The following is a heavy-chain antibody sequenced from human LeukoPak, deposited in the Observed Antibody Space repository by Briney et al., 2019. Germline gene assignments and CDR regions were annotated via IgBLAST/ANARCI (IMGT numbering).Heavy chain of an antibody. V-gene: IGHV4-59*08. D-gene: IGHD2-21*02. J-gene: IGHJ2*01. CDR1: GGSISSYY. CDR2: IYYSGST. CDR3: ARRPPLYCGGDCYSGYFDL. Sequence: SETLSLTCTVSGGSISSYYWSWIRQSPGKGLEWIGYIYYSGSTNYNPSLKSRVTISVDTSKNQFSLNPSSVTAADTAVYYCARRPPLYCGGDCYSGYFDLWGRGTLVTVSS.